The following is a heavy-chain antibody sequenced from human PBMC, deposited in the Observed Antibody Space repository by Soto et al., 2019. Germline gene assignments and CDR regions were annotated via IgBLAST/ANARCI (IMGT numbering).Heavy chain of an antibody. Sequence: QVQLEQSGAEVKKPGSSVKVCCKASGGTFRNSAISWVRQAPGQGLEWMGGIMPIFRTPDYSQKFQGRVTITADESTSTAYLELSGLRSDDTAVYYCARDNDRPQLGGNYYYILDVWGQGTTVTVSS. J-gene: IGHJ6*02. CDR3: ARDNDRPQLGGNYYYILDV. V-gene: IGHV1-69*12. CDR2: IMPIFRTP. CDR1: GGTFRNSA. D-gene: IGHD1-1*01.